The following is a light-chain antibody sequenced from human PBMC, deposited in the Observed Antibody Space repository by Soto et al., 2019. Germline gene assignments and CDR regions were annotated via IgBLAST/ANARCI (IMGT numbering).Light chain of an antibody. CDR2: TND. V-gene: IGLV1-44*01. J-gene: IGLJ2*01. CDR1: SSNVGINS. CDR3: AACNDILDGLL. Sequence: QSVLTQPPSTSGTPGQRVTISCSGSSSNVGINSVNWYQQFPGTAPRLLLYTNDQPPSGAHGRFSCSASGTSSSLATSGLPAEDEADYYCAACNDILDGLLFGGGTKVTVL.